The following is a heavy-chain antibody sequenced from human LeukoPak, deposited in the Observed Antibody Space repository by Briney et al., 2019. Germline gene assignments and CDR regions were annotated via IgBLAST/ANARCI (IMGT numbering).Heavy chain of an antibody. V-gene: IGHV4-4*07. CDR2: IYTSGST. CDR1: GDSISSYY. CDR3: ARGISSSWYPYFDY. D-gene: IGHD6-13*01. J-gene: IGHJ4*02. Sequence: SETLSLTCTVSGDSISSYYWSWIRQPAGKGLEWIGRIYTSGSTNYNPSLKSRVTMSVDTSKNQFSLNLNSVAAADTAVYSCARGISSSWYPYFDYWGQGTLVTASS.